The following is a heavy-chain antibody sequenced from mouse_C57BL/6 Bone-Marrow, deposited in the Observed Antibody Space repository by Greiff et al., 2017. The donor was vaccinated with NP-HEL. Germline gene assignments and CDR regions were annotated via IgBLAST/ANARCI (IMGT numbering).Heavy chain of an antibody. Sequence: QVQLQQSGPELVKPGASVKISCKASGYAFSSSWMNWVKQRPGKGLEWIGRIYPGDGDTNYNGKFKGKATLTADKSSSTAYMQLSSLTSEDSAVYFCARGDYSNYVGYFDVWGTGTTVTVSS. V-gene: IGHV1-82*01. CDR1: GYAFSSSW. D-gene: IGHD2-5*01. CDR3: ARGDYSNYVGYFDV. J-gene: IGHJ1*03. CDR2: IYPGDGDT.